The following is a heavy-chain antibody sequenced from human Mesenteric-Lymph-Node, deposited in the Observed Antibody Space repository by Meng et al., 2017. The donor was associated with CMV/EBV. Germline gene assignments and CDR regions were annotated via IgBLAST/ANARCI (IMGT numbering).Heavy chain of an antibody. V-gene: IGHV3-30*02. CDR2: IRYDGSNK. J-gene: IGHJ4*02. Sequence: LSLTCAASGFTFSSYGMHWVRQAPGKGLEWVAFIRYDGSNKYYADSVKGRFTISRDNSKNTLYLQMNSLRAEDTAVYYCAKDSPGAYYFDYWGQGTLVTVSS. CDR1: GFTFSSYG. CDR3: AKDSPGAYYFDY.